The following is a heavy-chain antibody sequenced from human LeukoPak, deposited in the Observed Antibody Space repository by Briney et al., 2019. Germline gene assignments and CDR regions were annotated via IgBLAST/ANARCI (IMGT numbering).Heavy chain of an antibody. V-gene: IGHV3-23*01. Sequence: PGGSLRLSCAASGFTFSSYAMSWVRQAPGKGLEWVSAISGSGGGTYYADSVKGRFTISRDNSKNTLYLQMNSLRAEDTAVYYCAKVLSKGELLTYFDYWGQGTLVTVSS. J-gene: IGHJ4*02. D-gene: IGHD1-26*01. CDR3: AKVLSKGELLTYFDY. CDR2: ISGSGGGT. CDR1: GFTFSSYA.